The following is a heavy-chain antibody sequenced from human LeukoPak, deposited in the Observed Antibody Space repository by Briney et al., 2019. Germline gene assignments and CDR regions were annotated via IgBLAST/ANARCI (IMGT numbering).Heavy chain of an antibody. CDR3: ARKSILTAGRKPYDF. V-gene: IGHV4-34*01. Sequence: SETLSLTCAVYGGSFSGYYWSWIRQPPGKGLEWIGEIDHSGRTNSNAPLKSRVTISVDMSKNQFSLRLSSVTAADTAVYYCARKSILTAGRKPYDFWGQGTLVTVSP. D-gene: IGHD6-13*01. CDR1: GGSFSGYY. CDR2: IDHSGRT. J-gene: IGHJ4*02.